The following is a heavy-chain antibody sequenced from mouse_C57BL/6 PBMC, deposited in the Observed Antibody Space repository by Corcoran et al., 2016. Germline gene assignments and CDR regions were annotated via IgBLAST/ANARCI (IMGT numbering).Heavy chain of an antibody. Sequence: EVQLQQSGPELVKPGASVKISCKASGYTFTDYYMNWVKQSHGKSLEWIGDINPNNGGTSYNQKFKGKATLTVDKSSSTAYMELRSLTSEDSAVYDCASPITTVPAWFAYWGQGTLVTVSA. CDR2: INPNNGGT. D-gene: IGHD1-1*01. CDR3: ASPITTVPAWFAY. V-gene: IGHV1-26*01. CDR1: GYTFTDYY. J-gene: IGHJ3*01.